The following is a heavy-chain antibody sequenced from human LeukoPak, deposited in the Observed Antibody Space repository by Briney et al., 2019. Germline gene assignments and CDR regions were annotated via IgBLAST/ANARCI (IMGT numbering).Heavy chain of an antibody. J-gene: IGHJ4*02. V-gene: IGHV3-43*02. Sequence: PGGSLRLSCAASGFTFDDYAMHWVRKAPGKGLEWFSLISGDGGSTYYADSVKGRFTISRDNSKNYLYLQMTSLRTEDTALYYCAKLMTTVTTSDYWGQGTLVTVSS. CDR3: AKLMTTVTTSDY. D-gene: IGHD4-17*01. CDR1: GFTFDDYA. CDR2: ISGDGGST.